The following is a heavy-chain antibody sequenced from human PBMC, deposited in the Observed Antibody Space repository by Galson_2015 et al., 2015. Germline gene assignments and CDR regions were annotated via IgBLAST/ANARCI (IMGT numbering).Heavy chain of an antibody. CDR2: ISYDGSNK. CDR3: AKGPNSYSSSSVSPIRVLDYYGMGV. V-gene: IGHV3-30*18. D-gene: IGHD6-6*01. CDR1: GFTFSSYG. Sequence: SLRLSCAASGFTFSSYGMHWVRQAPGKGLEWVAVISYDGSNKYYADSVKGRFTISRDNSKNTLYLQMNSLRAEDTAVYYCAKGPNSYSSSSVSPIRVLDYYGMGVWGQGTTVTVSS. J-gene: IGHJ6*02.